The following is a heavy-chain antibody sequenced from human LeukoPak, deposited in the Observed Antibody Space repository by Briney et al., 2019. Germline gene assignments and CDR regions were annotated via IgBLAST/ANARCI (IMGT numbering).Heavy chain of an antibody. J-gene: IGHJ5*02. D-gene: IGHD2-2*01. Sequence: SETLSLTCTVSGGSISSGSYYWGWIRQPAGKGLEWIVRIYTSGSTNYNPSLKSRVTISVDTSKNQFSLKLSSVTAADTAVYYCARGEYCSSTSCYFFSWFDPWGQGTLVTVSS. V-gene: IGHV4-61*02. CDR3: ARGEYCSSTSCYFFSWFDP. CDR1: GGSISSGSYY. CDR2: IYTSGST.